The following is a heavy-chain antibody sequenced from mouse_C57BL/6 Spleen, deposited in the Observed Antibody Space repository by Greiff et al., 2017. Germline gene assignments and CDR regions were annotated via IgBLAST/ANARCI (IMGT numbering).Heavy chain of an antibody. CDR1: GFNIKDDY. CDR2: IDPENGDT. J-gene: IGHJ3*01. Sequence: EVKLQQSGAELVRPGASVKLSCTASGFNIKDDYMHWVKQRPEQGLEWIGWIDPENGDTEYASKFQGKATITADTSSNTAYLQLSSLTSEDTAVYYCTPFDYDEAYGGQGTLVTVSA. CDR3: TPFDYDEAY. D-gene: IGHD2-4*01. V-gene: IGHV14-4*01.